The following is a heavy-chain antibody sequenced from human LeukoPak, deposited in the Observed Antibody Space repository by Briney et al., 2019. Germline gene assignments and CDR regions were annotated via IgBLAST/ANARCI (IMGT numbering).Heavy chain of an antibody. CDR3: ARSPQDVEWELRFDY. J-gene: IGHJ4*02. V-gene: IGHV4-59*01. CDR2: IYYSGST. D-gene: IGHD1-26*01. CDR1: GGSISSYY. Sequence: SETLSLTCTVSGGSISSYYRSWIRQPPGKGLEWIGYIYYSGSTNYNPSLKSRVTISVDTSKNQFSLKLSSVTAADTAVYYCARSPQDVEWELRFDYWGQGTLVTVSS.